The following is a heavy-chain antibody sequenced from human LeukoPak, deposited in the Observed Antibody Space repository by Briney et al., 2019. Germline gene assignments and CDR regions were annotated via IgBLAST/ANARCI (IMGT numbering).Heavy chain of an antibody. CDR1: GFTFSSYW. V-gene: IGHV3-7*03. CDR3: AKDRIYDFPFYYYMDV. J-gene: IGHJ6*03. D-gene: IGHD3-3*01. CDR2: IKQDGSEK. Sequence: GGSLRLSCAASGFTFSSYWMSWVRQAPGKGLEWVANIKQDGSEKYYVDSVKGRFTISRDNAKNSLYLQMSSLRAEDTAVYYCAKDRIYDFPFYYYMDVWGKGTTVTVSS.